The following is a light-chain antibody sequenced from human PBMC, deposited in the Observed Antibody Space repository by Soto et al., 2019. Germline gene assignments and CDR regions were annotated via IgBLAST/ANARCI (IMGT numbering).Light chain of an antibody. Sequence: DIQMTQSPSSLSVSVGDRVTITCRASQSISNYLNWYQQKPGKAPKLLIYAASTLQSGVPSRFSGSGSGTTLTIRASRPQPEAIATYSRQQSDSTPLTFGQGTKVEIK. CDR3: QQSDSTPLT. V-gene: IGKV1-39*01. CDR1: QSISNY. J-gene: IGKJ1*01. CDR2: AAS.